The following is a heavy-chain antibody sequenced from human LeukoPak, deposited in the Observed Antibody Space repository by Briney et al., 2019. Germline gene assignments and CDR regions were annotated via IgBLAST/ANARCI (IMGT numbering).Heavy chain of an antibody. CDR3: ARLSSSWYQDWYFDL. Sequence: PSETLSLTCTVSGGSISNYDRSWIRQPAGKGLEWIGRIYTSVSTNDNPSLKSRVTMSEETSKKHSSLKLSSVTAADTAVYYCARLSSSWYQDWYFDLWGRGTLVTVSS. J-gene: IGHJ2*01. D-gene: IGHD6-13*01. V-gene: IGHV4-4*07. CDR1: GGSISNYD. CDR2: IYTSVST.